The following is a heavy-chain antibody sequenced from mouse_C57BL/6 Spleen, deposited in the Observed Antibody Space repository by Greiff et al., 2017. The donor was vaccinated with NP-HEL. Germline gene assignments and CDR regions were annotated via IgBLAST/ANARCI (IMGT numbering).Heavy chain of an antibody. D-gene: IGHD2-4*01. CDR1: GYTFTSYW. CDR3: ARSGDYDGPAWFAY. V-gene: IGHV1-55*01. Sequence: QVQLQQPGAELVKPGASVKMSCKASGYTFTSYWITWVKQRPGQGLEWIGDIYPGSGSTNYNEKFKSKATLTVDTSSSTAYMQLSSLTSEDSAVYYCARSGDYDGPAWFAYWGQGTLVTVSA. J-gene: IGHJ3*01. CDR2: IYPGSGST.